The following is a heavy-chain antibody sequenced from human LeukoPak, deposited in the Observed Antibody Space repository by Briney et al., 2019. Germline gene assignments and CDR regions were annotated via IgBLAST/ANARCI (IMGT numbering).Heavy chain of an antibody. CDR1: GFTFSIYA. V-gene: IGHV3-23*01. D-gene: IGHD6-13*01. CDR2: ISGSGCST. CDR3: AKGGYSSSWYYYYYGMDV. Sequence: GGSLRLSCAASGFTFSIYAMSWVRQAPGKGLERVSAISGSGCSTYYADSVKGRFTIPRDNPKNTLYLQMNSLRAEDTAVYYCAKGGYSSSWYYYYYGMDVWGQGTTVTVSS. J-gene: IGHJ6*02.